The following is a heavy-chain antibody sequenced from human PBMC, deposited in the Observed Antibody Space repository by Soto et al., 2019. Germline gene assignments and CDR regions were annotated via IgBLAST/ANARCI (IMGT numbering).Heavy chain of an antibody. CDR2: ISSSSSTI. CDR1: GFTFSSYS. CDR3: ARDGYSSSWYPHSLYYYYYGMDV. D-gene: IGHD6-13*01. J-gene: IGHJ6*02. Sequence: EVQLVESGGGLVQPGGSLRLSCAASGFTFSSYSMNWVRQAPGKGLEWVSYISSSSSTIYYADSVKGRFTISRDNAKNSLYLQMNSLRDEDTAVYYCARDGYSSSWYPHSLYYYYYGMDVWGQGTTVTVSS. V-gene: IGHV3-48*02.